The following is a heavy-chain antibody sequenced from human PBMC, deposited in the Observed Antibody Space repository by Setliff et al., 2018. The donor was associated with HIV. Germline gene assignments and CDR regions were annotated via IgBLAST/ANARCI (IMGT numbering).Heavy chain of an antibody. D-gene: IGHD6-13*01. V-gene: IGHV3-30*07. CDR3: ASSLSSSSWVPFGY. Sequence: GGSLRLSCVASGFTFSTFAMHWVRQAPGKGLEWVAVISYDENNKYYADSVKGRFTISRDNSKNTLYLQMNSLRAEDTAVYYCASSLSSSSWVPFGYWGQGTLVTVSS. J-gene: IGHJ4*02. CDR2: ISYDENNK. CDR1: GFTFSTFA.